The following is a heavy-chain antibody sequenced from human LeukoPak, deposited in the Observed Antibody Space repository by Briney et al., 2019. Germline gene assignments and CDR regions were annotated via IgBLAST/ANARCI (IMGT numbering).Heavy chain of an antibody. J-gene: IGHJ4*02. V-gene: IGHV1-8*01. CDR1: GYTFTSYD. D-gene: IGHD5-18*01. CDR2: MNPNSGNT. Sequence: ASVKVSCKASGYTFTSYDINWVRQATGQGLEWVGWMNPNSGNTGYAQKFQGRVTMTRNTSISTAYMELSSLTSDDTAVYYCARDDSFQFDSWGQGTLVTVSS. CDR3: ARDDSFQFDS.